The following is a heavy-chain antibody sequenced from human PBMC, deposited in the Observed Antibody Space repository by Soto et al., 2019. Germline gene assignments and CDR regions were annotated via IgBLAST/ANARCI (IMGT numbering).Heavy chain of an antibody. J-gene: IGHJ3*02. Sequence: SETLSLTCTVSGGSMSSYYRSWIRQPAGTGLEWIGHIYTSGSTNSNPSLKSRVSISVATSKNQLSLRLSSVTAADTAMYYCARARLRAVYAFDIWGQGTMVTVSS. CDR2: IYTSGST. CDR3: ARARLRAVYAFDI. CDR1: GGSMSSYY. V-gene: IGHV4-4*07. D-gene: IGHD5-12*01.